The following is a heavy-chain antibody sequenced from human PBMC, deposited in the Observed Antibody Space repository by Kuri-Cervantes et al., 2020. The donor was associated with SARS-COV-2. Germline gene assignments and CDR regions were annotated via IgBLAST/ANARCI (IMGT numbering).Heavy chain of an antibody. CDR3: VRDGIGARPGDAFDI. J-gene: IGHJ3*02. V-gene: IGHV3-9*01. CDR1: GFTFSSYA. CDR2: ISWNSGSI. Sequence: LSLTCAASGFTFSSYAMSWVRQAPGKGLEWVSGISWNSGSIGYADSVKGRFTISRDNAKNSLYLQMNSLRDEDTAVYYCVRDGIGARPGDAFDIWGQGTMVTVSS. D-gene: IGHD6-6*01.